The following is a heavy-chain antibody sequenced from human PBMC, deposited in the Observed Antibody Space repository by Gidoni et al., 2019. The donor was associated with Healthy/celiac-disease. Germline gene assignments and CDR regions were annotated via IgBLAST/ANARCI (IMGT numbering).Heavy chain of an antibody. CDR1: GFTFSSYS. J-gene: IGHJ3*02. Sequence: EVQLVESGGGLVKPGGSLRLSCAASGFTFSSYSMNWVRQAPGKGLEWVSSISSSSSYIYYADSVKGRFTISRDNAKNSLYLQMNSLRAEDTAVYYCARTTGGATYDAFDIWGQGTMVTVSS. D-gene: IGHD1-26*01. CDR2: ISSSSSYI. V-gene: IGHV3-21*01. CDR3: ARTTGGATYDAFDI.